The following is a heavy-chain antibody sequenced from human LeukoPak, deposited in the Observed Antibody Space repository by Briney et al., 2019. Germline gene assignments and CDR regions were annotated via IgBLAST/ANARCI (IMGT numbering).Heavy chain of an antibody. V-gene: IGHV4-59*01. CDR1: GGSTSSYY. J-gene: IGHJ4*02. CDR3: ARDEGYFHY. Sequence: SETLSLTCTVSGGSTSSYYWSWIRQPPGKGLEWIGYIYYSGSTNYNPSLKSRVTISVDTSKNQFSLKLSSVTAADTAVYYCARDEGYFHYWGQGTLVTVSS. CDR2: IYYSGST. D-gene: IGHD3-22*01.